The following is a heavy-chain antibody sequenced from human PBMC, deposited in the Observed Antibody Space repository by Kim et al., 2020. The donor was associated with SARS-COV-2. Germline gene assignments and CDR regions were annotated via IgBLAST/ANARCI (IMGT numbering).Heavy chain of an antibody. D-gene: IGHD6-13*01. CDR1: GGSISTSGYF. J-gene: IGHJ4*02. CDR3: ATPLAAAGTDDY. V-gene: IGHV4-39*07. CDR2: VYYRGST. Sequence: SETLSLTCTVSGGSISTSGYFWGWIRQPPGKGLEWIGSVYYRGSTYYTPSLKSRVTISIDTSKNRFSLNLSSVTAADTAGYYCATPLAAAGTDDYWGKG.